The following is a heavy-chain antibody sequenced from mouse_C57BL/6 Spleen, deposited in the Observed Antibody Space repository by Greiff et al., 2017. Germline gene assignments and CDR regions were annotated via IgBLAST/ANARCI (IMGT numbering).Heavy chain of an antibody. D-gene: IGHD2-5*01. CDR3: ARRYSNSYYFDY. CDR1: GYTFTSYW. CDR2: IYPSDSET. Sequence: QVQLQQPGAELVRPGSSVKLSCKASGYTFTSYWMDWVKQRPGQGLEWIGNIYPSDSETHYNQKFKDKATLTVDKSSSTAYMQLSSLTSEDSAVYYCARRYSNSYYFDYWGQGTTLTVSS. V-gene: IGHV1-61*01. J-gene: IGHJ2*01.